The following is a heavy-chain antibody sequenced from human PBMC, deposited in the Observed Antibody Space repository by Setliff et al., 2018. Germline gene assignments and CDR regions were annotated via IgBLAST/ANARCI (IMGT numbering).Heavy chain of an antibody. CDR3: ARSPANGGHDAFDI. Sequence: GGSLRLSCAASGFTFRTFSMHWVRQAPGKGLEWVSSISPDSIYIYYADSVKGRLTISRDNAWDSLYLQMNSLGAEDTAVYYCARSPANGGHDAFDIWGRGAMVTVSS. D-gene: IGHD6-25*01. CDR1: GFTFRTFS. CDR2: ISPDSIYI. V-gene: IGHV3-21*01. J-gene: IGHJ3*02.